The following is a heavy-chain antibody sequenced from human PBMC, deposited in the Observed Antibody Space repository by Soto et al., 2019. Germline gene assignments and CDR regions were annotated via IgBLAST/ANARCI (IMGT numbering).Heavy chain of an antibody. CDR3: ARVLSNYGY. J-gene: IGHJ4*02. CDR1: GGTFSSYT. Sequence: EASVKVSCKASGGTFSSYTISWVRQAPGQGLEWMGRIILILVIANYAQKFQGRVTFTADKSTSTAYMELSSLRSEDTAVYYCARVLSNYGYWGQGTLVTVSS. CDR2: IILILVIA. D-gene: IGHD4-4*01. V-gene: IGHV1-69*02.